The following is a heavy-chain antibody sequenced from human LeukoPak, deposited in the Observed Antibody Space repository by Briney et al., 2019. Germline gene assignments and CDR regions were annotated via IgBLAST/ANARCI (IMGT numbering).Heavy chain of an antibody. Sequence: GGPLRLSCAASGFTFDDYGMHWVRQPPGKGLEWVSGISWNSGNIGYADSVKGRFTISRDNAKNSLYLQMDILKPEDTAFYYCAKVDGYNSGWYDSWGQGTLVTVSS. V-gene: IGHV3-9*01. CDR2: ISWNSGNI. CDR3: AKVDGYNSGWYDS. CDR1: GFTFDDYG. J-gene: IGHJ5*01. D-gene: IGHD6-19*01.